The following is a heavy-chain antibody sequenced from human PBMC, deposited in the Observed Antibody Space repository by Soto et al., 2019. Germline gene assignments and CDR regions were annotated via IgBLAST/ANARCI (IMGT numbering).Heavy chain of an antibody. CDR1: GGSFSGYY. J-gene: IGHJ6*03. D-gene: IGHD1-20*01. CDR2: INHSGST. CDR3: ARDRYNWNDVSYYYYYMDV. Sequence: SETLSLTCAVYGGSFSGYYWSWIRQPPGKGLEWIGEINHSGSTNYNPSLKSRVTISVDTSKNQFSLKLSSVTAADTAVYYCARDRYNWNDVSYYYYYMDVWGKGTTVTVSS. V-gene: IGHV4-34*01.